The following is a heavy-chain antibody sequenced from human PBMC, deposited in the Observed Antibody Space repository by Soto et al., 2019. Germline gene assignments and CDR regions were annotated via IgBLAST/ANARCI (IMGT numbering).Heavy chain of an antibody. V-gene: IGHV3-53*01. CDR1: GFTVSSKY. Sequence: GGSLRLSCAASGFTVSSKYMSWVRQAPGKGLEWVSIIWSAGLVYYADAVTGRFTFSSDIYRTILYLEMTSLRVDATAVYYCAREAPMDVWGQGTTVTVSS. CDR2: IWSAGLV. J-gene: IGHJ6*02. CDR3: AREAPMDV.